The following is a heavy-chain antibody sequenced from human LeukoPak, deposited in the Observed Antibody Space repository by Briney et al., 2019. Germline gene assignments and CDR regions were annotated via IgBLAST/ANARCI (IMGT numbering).Heavy chain of an antibody. V-gene: IGHV4-59*01. J-gene: IGHJ6*03. CDR3: ARVVYSGYDFRGAMDV. D-gene: IGHD5-12*01. CDR1: GGSLSNYY. CDR2: ISYSGSA. Sequence: PSETLSLTCTVSGGSLSNYYWAWIRQPPGKGLEWIGYISYSGSANYNPSLKGRLTISVGSSKNRFFLNLNSLTAADTAVYYCARVVYSGYDFRGAMDVWGKGTTVTVSS.